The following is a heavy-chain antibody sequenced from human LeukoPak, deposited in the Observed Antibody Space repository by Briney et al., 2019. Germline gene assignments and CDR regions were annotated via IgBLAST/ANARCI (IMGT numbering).Heavy chain of an antibody. Sequence: SVKVSCKASGGTFSSYAISWVRQAPGQGLEWMGGIIPIFGTANYAQKFQGRVTITRNTSISTAYMELSSLRSEDTAVYYCARGRRGGAARPWYYYYYMDVWGKGTTVTVSS. J-gene: IGHJ6*03. CDR3: ARGRRGGAARPWYYYYYMDV. CDR2: IIPIFGTA. D-gene: IGHD6-6*01. V-gene: IGHV1-69*05. CDR1: GGTFSSYA.